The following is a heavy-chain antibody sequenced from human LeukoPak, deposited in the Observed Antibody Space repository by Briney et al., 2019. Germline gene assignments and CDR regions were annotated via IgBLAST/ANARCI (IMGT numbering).Heavy chain of an antibody. J-gene: IGHJ6*02. V-gene: IGHV4-39*07. D-gene: IGHD3-9*01. CDR2: IYYSGST. CDR3: ARDHFRMDDYDILTGFPYGMDV. CDR1: GGSISSSSYY. Sequence: ASETLSLTCTVSGGSISSSSYYWGWIRQPPGKGLEWIGSIYYSGSTYYNPSLKSRVTISVDTSKNQFSLRLSSVTAADTAVYYCARDHFRMDDYDILTGFPYGMDVWGQGTTVTVSS.